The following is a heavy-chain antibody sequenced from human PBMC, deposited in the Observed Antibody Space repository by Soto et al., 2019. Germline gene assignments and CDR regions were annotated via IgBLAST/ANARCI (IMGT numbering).Heavy chain of an antibody. V-gene: IGHV5-51*01. D-gene: IGHD2-2*01. Sequence: GESLKISCKGSGYSFTSYWIGWVRQMPGKGLEWMGIIYPGDSDTRYSPSFQGQVTISADKSISTAYLQWSSLKASDTAMYYCARRRYCSSTSCYYYYMDVWGKGTTVTVSS. CDR2: IYPGDSDT. CDR3: ARRRYCSSTSCYYYYMDV. CDR1: GYSFTSYW. J-gene: IGHJ6*03.